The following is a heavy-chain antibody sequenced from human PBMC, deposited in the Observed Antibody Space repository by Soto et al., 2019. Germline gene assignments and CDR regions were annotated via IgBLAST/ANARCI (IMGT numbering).Heavy chain of an antibody. J-gene: IGHJ4*02. D-gene: IGHD4-17*01. V-gene: IGHV4-39*01. CDR3: ARHPPYGPLDY. Sequence: QLQLQESGPGLVKPSETLSLTCTVSGDSGGFISSSSYHWGWIRQPPGKGLEWIGNIYYSGSTYFHPSLQSRVTISRDTSKNQFSLRLTSVTAADTAVYYCARHPPYGPLDYWGQGTLVTVSS. CDR1: GDSGGFISSSSYH. CDR2: IYYSGST.